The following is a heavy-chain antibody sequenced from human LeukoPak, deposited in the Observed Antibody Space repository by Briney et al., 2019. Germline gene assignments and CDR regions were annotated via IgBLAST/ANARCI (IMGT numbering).Heavy chain of an antibody. Sequence: GGSLRLSCAASGFTFSNYPMAWVRQPPGKGPEWVSAVSGSGDRTIYADSVKGRFTISRDNSKNTWSLQMNSLKAEDTALYYCAKELWEGSGYLDYWGQGILVTVSS. J-gene: IGHJ4*02. CDR2: VSGSGDRT. CDR3: AKELWEGSGYLDY. CDR1: GFTFSNYP. V-gene: IGHV3-23*01. D-gene: IGHD3-3*01.